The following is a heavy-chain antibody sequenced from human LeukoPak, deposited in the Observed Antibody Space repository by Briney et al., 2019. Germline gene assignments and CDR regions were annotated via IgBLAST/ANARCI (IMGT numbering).Heavy chain of an antibody. CDR2: IYYSGST. Sequence: PSETLSLTCTVSGGYISSYYWSWIRQPPGKGLEWIGYIYYSGSTKYNPSLKSRVTISVDTSKNQFSLKLSSVTAADTAVYYCARGGTTVTPGLLWFDPWGQGTLVTVSS. D-gene: IGHD4-17*01. CDR1: GGYISSYY. V-gene: IGHV4-59*01. CDR3: ARGGTTVTPGLLWFDP. J-gene: IGHJ5*02.